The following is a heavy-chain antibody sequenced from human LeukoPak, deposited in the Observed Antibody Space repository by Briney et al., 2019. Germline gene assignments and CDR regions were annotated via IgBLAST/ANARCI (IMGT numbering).Heavy chain of an antibody. V-gene: IGHV4-38-2*02. Sequence: SETLSLTCSVSGYSINSGYYWGCIRQPPGKGLEWIGSISHSGSAYYNPSLKSRVTISLDTSKNQFSLKLSSVTAADTAVYYCARVGDWGIYYFDYWGQGTLVTVSS. J-gene: IGHJ4*02. CDR3: ARVGDWGIYYFDY. CDR1: GYSINSGYY. D-gene: IGHD3-16*01. CDR2: ISHSGSA.